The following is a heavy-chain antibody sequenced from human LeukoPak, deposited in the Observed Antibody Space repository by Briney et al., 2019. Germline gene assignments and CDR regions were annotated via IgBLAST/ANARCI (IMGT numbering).Heavy chain of an antibody. D-gene: IGHD3-10*01. J-gene: IGHJ6*02. CDR3: ARGLTAIRGIEYSYYGMDV. CDR1: GFTFSRTS. V-gene: IGHV3-30-3*01. CDR2: ISFDGGTK. Sequence: PGGSLRLSCAASGFTFSRTSMHWVRQSPGKGLEWVAVISFDGGTKYYADSVKGRLTVSRDSSKKALYLQMNSLRTEDTAVYFCARGLTAIRGIEYSYYGMDVWGQGTTVTVSS.